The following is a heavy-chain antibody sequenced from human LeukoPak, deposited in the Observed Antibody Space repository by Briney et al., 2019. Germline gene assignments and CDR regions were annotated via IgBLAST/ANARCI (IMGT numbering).Heavy chain of an antibody. Sequence: ASVEVSCKASGYTFTDHYIHWVRQAPGQGLEWVGWINPNNGDTNYARKFRARVTMTRETSMSTAYMEITGLESDDTAVYYCARDTLKQYLQQLGSLDPWGQGTLVTVSS. D-gene: IGHD1-1*01. CDR2: INPNNGDT. J-gene: IGHJ5*02. CDR1: GYTFTDHY. CDR3: ARDTLKQYLQQLGSLDP. V-gene: IGHV1-2*02.